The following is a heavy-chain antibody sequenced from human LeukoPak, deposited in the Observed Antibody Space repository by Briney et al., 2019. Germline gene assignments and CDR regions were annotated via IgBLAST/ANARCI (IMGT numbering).Heavy chain of an antibody. J-gene: IGHJ4*02. CDR2: ISYDGSNK. CDR1: GFTFSSYG. Sequence: GGSLRLSCAASGFTFSSYGMHWVRQAPGKGLEWVAVISYDGSNKYYADSVKGRFTISRDNSKNTLYLQMNSLRAEDTAVYYCARDRIAVAGSFDYWGQGTLVTVSS. V-gene: IGHV3-30*03. CDR3: ARDRIAVAGSFDY. D-gene: IGHD6-19*01.